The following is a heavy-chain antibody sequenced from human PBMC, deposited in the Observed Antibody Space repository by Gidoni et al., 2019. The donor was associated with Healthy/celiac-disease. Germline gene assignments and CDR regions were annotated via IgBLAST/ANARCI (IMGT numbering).Heavy chain of an antibody. V-gene: IGHV4-38-2*01. CDR3: ARGSAYYDSSDWFDY. Sequence: QVQLQESGPGLVKPSETLSLTCAVSGYSFSSGYYWGWIRQPPGKGLGWIGSIYHSGITYYNPSLKSRVTISVDTSKNQFSLKLSSVTAADTAVYYCARGSAYYDSSDWFDYWGQGTLVTVSS. J-gene: IGHJ4*02. D-gene: IGHD3-22*01. CDR2: IYHSGIT. CDR1: GYSFSSGYY.